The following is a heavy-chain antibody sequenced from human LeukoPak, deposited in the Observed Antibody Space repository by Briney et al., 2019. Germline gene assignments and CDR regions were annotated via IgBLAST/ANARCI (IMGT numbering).Heavy chain of an antibody. Sequence: PGRSLRLSCAASGFTFSSYGMHWVRQAPGKGLEWVAVISYDGSNKYYADSVKGRFTISRDNSKNTLYLQMNSLRAEDTAVYYCAKDTGEGLDYWGQGTLVTVS. J-gene: IGHJ4*02. D-gene: IGHD2-21*01. CDR3: AKDTGEGLDY. CDR1: GFTFSSYG. CDR2: ISYDGSNK. V-gene: IGHV3-30*18.